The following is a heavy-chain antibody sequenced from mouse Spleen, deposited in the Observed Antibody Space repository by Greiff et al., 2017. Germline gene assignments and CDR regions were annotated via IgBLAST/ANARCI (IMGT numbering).Heavy chain of an antibody. J-gene: IGHJ2*01. CDR1: GFTFSSYA. CDR2: ISSGGSYT. D-gene: IGHD2-1*01. CDR3: ARDYGNFYFDY. Sequence: EVQGVESGGGLVKPGGSLKLSCAASGFTFSSYAMSWVRQSPEKRLEWVAEISSGGSYTYYPDTVTGRFTISRDNAKNTLYLEMSSLRSEDTAMYYCARDYGNFYFDYWGQGTTLTVSS. V-gene: IGHV5-9-4*01.